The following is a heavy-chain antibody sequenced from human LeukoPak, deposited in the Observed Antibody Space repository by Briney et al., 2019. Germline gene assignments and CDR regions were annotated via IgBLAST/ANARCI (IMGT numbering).Heavy chain of an antibody. CDR3: ARRGRNSSGWQDYL. CDR1: GGSISSYY. Sequence: SETLSLTCTVSGGSISSYYWSWIRQPPGKGLEWIANIYHTGSTSYNPSLSSRVTISIDTAKNQFSLKLTSVTAADTAAYYCARRGRNSSGWQDYLWGQGTLVTVSS. J-gene: IGHJ4*02. V-gene: IGHV4-59*01. D-gene: IGHD6-25*01. CDR2: IYHTGST.